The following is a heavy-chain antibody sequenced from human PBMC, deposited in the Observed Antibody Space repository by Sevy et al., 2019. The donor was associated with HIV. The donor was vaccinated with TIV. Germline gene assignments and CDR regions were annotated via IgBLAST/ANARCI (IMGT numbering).Heavy chain of an antibody. D-gene: IGHD5-18*01. CDR3: ARVSGYSYGTDYYYYMDV. CDR2: IIPIFGTA. Sequence: ASVKVSCKASGGTFSSYAISWVRQAPGQGLEWMGGIIPIFGTANYAQKFQGRVTITADKSTSTAYMELSSLRSEDMAVYYCARVSGYSYGTDYYYYMDVWGKGTTVTVSS. V-gene: IGHV1-69*06. CDR1: GGTFSSYA. J-gene: IGHJ6*03.